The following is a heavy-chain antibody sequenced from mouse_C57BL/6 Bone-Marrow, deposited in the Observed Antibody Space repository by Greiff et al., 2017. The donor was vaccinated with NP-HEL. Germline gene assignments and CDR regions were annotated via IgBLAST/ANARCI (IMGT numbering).Heavy chain of an antibody. CDR1: GYTFTEYT. Sequence: VKLQESGAELVKPGASVKLSCKASGYTFTEYTIHWVKQRSGQGLEWIGWFYPGSGSIKYNEKFQDKATLTADKSSSTVYMELSRLTSEDSAVYFCARHEEGVSPDSSGYSFDYWGQGTTLTVSS. CDR2: FYPGSGSI. CDR3: ARHEEGVSPDSSGYSFDY. J-gene: IGHJ2*01. V-gene: IGHV1-62-2*01. D-gene: IGHD3-2*02.